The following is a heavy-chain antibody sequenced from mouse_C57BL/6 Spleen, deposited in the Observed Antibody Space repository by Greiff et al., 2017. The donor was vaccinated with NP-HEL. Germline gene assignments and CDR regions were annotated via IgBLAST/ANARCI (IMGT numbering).Heavy chain of an antibody. Sequence: QVQLQQSGAELARPGASVKMSCKASGYTFTSYTMHWVKQRPGQGLEWIGYINPSSGYTKYNQKIKDKATLTADKSSSKAYMQLSSRTSEDAAVYYCGRECYDYPSFAYWGQGTLVTVSA. CDR3: GRECYDYPSFAY. J-gene: IGHJ3*01. CDR2: INPSSGYT. D-gene: IGHD2-4*01. V-gene: IGHV1-4*01. CDR1: GYTFTSYT.